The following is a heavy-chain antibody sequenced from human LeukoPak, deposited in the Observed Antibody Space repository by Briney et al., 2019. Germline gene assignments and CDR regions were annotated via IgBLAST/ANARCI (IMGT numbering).Heavy chain of an antibody. Sequence: QAGGSLRLSCAASGFTFTSYWMRWVRQAPGKGLEWVATMAQDGSEKYYVDSVKGRFTISRDNAKNSLYLQTNSLRVEDTAVYYCARGPYDYWGQGTLVTVSS. CDR1: GFTFTSYW. V-gene: IGHV3-7*05. CDR2: MAQDGSEK. J-gene: IGHJ4*02. CDR3: ARGPYDY.